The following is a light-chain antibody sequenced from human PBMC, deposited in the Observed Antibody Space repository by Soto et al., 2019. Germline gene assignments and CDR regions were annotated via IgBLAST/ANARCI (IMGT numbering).Light chain of an antibody. CDR3: HQSYRTPG. J-gene: IGKJ5*01. V-gene: IGKV1-39*01. CDR1: QSMSSY. Sequence: DIQMTQSPSSLSASVGDRVTITCRASQSMSSYLNWYQQKPGKAPKLLIYAASSLQSGVPSRFSGSGSGTDFTLTISSLQPEDFATYYCHQSYRTPGFGQGTRLEIK. CDR2: AAS.